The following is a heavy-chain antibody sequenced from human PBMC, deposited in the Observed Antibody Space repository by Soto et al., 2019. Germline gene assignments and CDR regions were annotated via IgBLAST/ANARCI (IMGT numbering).Heavy chain of an antibody. CDR3: ARHVHEDDDGSGISPGGTDC. J-gene: IGHJ6*02. CDR2: IYPGDSDT. CDR1: GYSFTSYW. Sequence: GVSLKISCKGSGYSFTSYWIGWVRQMPGQGLEWMGIIYPGDSDTRYSPSFQGQVSISADKSISSAYLLWSSLKASDLAMYSWARHVHEDDDGSGISPGGTDCRDRVTTGTV. D-gene: IGHD3-22*01. V-gene: IGHV5-51*01.